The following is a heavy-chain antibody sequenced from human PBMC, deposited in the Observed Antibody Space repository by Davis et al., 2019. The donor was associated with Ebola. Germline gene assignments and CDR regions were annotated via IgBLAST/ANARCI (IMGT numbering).Heavy chain of an antibody. CDR2: ISWHTVKT. CDR1: GFTFGDYA. V-gene: IGHV3-9*01. J-gene: IGHJ6*04. D-gene: IGHD5-12*01. Sequence: SLKISCEASGFTFGDYAMHWVRQPPGQGLEWVASISWHTVKTGYSDSVKGLFTISRDNAKKSLYLEMNNAKLEDAASYYCAKDKGSGYYNEANMNNFYYYYAMDVWGKGTTVTVSS. CDR3: AKDKGSGYYNEANMNNFYYYYAMDV.